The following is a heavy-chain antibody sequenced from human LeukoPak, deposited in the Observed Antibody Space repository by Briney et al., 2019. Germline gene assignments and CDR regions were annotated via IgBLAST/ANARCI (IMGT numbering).Heavy chain of an antibody. CDR1: GFTFSSYN. CDR3: ARFEAPGAEIDY. V-gene: IGHV3-21*01. J-gene: IGHJ4*02. CDR2: ISRSSTYM. D-gene: IGHD6-13*01. Sequence: GGSLRLSCSASGFTFSSYNMNWVSQAPGKGLEWVSSISRSSTYMYYADSVKGRFTISRDNAKSSLYLQMNSLRAEDTALYYCARFEAPGAEIDYWGQGALVTVSS.